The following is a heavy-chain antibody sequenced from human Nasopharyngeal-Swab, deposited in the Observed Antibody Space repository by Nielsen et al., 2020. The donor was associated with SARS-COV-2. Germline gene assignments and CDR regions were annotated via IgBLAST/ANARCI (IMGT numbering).Heavy chain of an antibody. CDR1: GFTFSSYG. D-gene: IGHD3-10*01. CDR2: ISYDGSNK. CDR3: ARDSGGPKGY. V-gene: IGHV3-30*03. J-gene: IGHJ4*02. Sequence: GALRLSCAASGFTFSSYGMHWVRQAPGKGLEWVAVISYDGSNKYYADSVKGRFTISRDNSKNTLYLQMNSLRAEDTAVYYCARDSGGPKGYWGQGTLVTVSS.